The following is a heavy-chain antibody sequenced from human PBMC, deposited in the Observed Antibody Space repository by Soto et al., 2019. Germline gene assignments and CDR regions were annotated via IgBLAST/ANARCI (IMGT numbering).Heavy chain of an antibody. Sequence: SETLSLTCTVSGAPLNSDYWSWIRQSPGKGLEWIGYIYHMGGTDYNPSLKSRVTISIDKSKNQFSLNLRSVTAAGTAVYFCARFTYKSGFNWFDPWGQGTQVTVSS. J-gene: IGHJ5*02. V-gene: IGHV4-59*03. D-gene: IGHD5-12*01. CDR1: GAPLNSDY. CDR2: IYHMGGT. CDR3: ARFTYKSGFNWFDP.